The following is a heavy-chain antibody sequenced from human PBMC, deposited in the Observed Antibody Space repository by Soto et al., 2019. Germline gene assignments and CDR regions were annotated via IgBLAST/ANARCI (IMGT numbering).Heavy chain of an antibody. Sequence: EEQLVESGGGVVRPGGSLRLSCAASGFTFDDYAMSWVRQAPGKGLEWVSGINWNGGSTGYADSVQGRFTISRDNAKNSLYLQLNSLRAEDTALSHCARVKTPNHYYYYYYYMDVWGKGTTVTVSS. CDR3: ARVKTPNHYYYYYYYMDV. CDR2: INWNGGST. CDR1: GFTFDDYA. V-gene: IGHV3-20*01. J-gene: IGHJ6*03. D-gene: IGHD2-8*01.